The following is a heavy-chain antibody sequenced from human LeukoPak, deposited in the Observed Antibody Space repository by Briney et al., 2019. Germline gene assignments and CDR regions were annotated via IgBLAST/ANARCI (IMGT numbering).Heavy chain of an antibody. CDR1: GFTFSSYS. Sequence: TGGSLRLSCAASGFTFSSYSMNWVRQAPGKGLEWVSSISSSSSSYIYYADSVKGRFTISRDNSKNTLYLQMNSLRAEDTAVYYCARDPAGYFDYWGQGTLVTVSS. CDR2: ISSSSSSYI. CDR3: ARDPAGYFDY. J-gene: IGHJ4*02. V-gene: IGHV3-21*04.